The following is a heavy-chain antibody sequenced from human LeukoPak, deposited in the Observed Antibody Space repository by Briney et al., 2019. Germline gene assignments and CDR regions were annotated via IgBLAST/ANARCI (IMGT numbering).Heavy chain of an antibody. J-gene: IGHJ3*02. CDR1: GFTFSSYW. V-gene: IGHV3-7*01. CDR2: IKQDGSEK. Sequence: GGSLRLSCAASGFTFSSYWMSWVRQAPGKGLEWVANIKQDGSEKYYVDSVKGRFTISRDNAKNSLYLQMNSLRAEDTAVYYCARDRPPLGSYVPRVYAFDIWGQGTMVTVSS. CDR3: ARDRPPLGSYVPRVYAFDI. D-gene: IGHD3-16*01.